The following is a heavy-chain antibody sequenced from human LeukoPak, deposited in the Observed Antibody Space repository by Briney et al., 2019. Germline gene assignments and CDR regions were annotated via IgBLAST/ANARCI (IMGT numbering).Heavy chain of an antibody. J-gene: IGHJ4*02. CDR1: GGTFSSYA. Sequence: SVKVSCKASGGTFSSYAISWVRQAPGQGLEWMGGIIPIFGTANYAQKFQGRVTITTDESTSTAYMELSSLRSEDTAVYYCARGSHYDSSSFLFDYWGQGPLVTVSS. V-gene: IGHV1-69*05. D-gene: IGHD3-22*01. CDR3: ARGSHYDSSSFLFDY. CDR2: IIPIFGTA.